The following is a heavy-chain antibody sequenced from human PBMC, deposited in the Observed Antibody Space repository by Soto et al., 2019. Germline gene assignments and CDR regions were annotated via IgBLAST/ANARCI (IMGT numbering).Heavy chain of an antibody. V-gene: IGHV4-30-4*01. CDR1: GGSFSSGDYY. CDR2: IHYSGAT. CDR3: ARAYLRYFDWFDY. Sequence: QVQLQESGPGLVKPSQTLSLTCTVSGGSFSSGDYYWSWIRQPPGKGLEWIGYIHYSGATYYNPSLKIRVSISVDTSKNQFSLKLTSVTAADTAVYYCARAYLRYFDWFDYWGQGTLVTVSS. J-gene: IGHJ4*02. D-gene: IGHD3-9*01.